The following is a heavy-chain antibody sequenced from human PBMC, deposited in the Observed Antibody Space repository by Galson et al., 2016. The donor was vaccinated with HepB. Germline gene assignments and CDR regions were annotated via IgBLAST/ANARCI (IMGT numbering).Heavy chain of an antibody. CDR3: AKRHEYCPPVXCSVDY. J-gene: IGHJ4*02. D-gene: IGHD2/OR15-2a*01. CDR2: XSVHGGXX. V-gene: IGHV3-30*18. CDR1: GXXFNXXX. Sequence: SLXXXCAASGXXFNXXXMHXXXQAXXKGLXXVAAXSVHGGXXFYADVVKGRFTISRDSANNMLFLQMXSLRDDDTAVYFCAKRHEYCPPVXCSVDYWGQG.